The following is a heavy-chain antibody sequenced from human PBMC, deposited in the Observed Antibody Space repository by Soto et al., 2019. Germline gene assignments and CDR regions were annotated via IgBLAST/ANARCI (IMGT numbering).Heavy chain of an antibody. J-gene: IGHJ4*02. CDR2: INHSGST. V-gene: IGHV4-34*01. Sequence: QVQLQQWGAGLLKPSETLSLTCAVYGGSFSYYYWTWIRQPPGKGLEWIGEINHSGSTNYNPSLNSRVTISVDPSKTQFSLRLSSVTAADTAVYYCARLEAVAGNDYWGQGTLVTVSS. CDR1: GGSFSYYY. D-gene: IGHD6-19*01. CDR3: ARLEAVAGNDY.